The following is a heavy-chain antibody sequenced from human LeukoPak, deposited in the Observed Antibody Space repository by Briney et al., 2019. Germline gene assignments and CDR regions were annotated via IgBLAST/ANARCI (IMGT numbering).Heavy chain of an antibody. CDR2: ISYSGST. V-gene: IGHV4-39*07. CDR1: GGSISSSSYY. D-gene: IGHD3-10*02. Sequence: SETLSLTSTVSGGSISSSSYYWRWIRQPPGEGLEWIGSISYSGSTYYNPSLESRLTISVDTSKNQFSLKLSSVTAADTAVYYCATYHFRGATSHYFDYWGQGILVTVSS. J-gene: IGHJ4*02. CDR3: ATYHFRGATSHYFDY.